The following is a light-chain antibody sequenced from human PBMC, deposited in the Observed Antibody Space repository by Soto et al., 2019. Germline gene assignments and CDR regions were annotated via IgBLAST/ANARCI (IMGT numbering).Light chain of an antibody. CDR2: GAS. Sequence: EIVMTQSPATVSVSPGERATLSCRASQSVSSSLAWYQHKPGRAPRLLIYGASTRATGVPARFSGSGSGTEFTLTISSLQSEDFAIYFCQPYSNWPPITFGQGTRLEIK. V-gene: IGKV3-15*01. CDR3: QPYSNWPPIT. CDR1: QSVSSS. J-gene: IGKJ5*01.